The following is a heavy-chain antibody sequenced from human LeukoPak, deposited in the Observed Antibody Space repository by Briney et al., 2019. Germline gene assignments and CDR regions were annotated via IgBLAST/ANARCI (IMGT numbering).Heavy chain of an antibody. J-gene: IGHJ4*02. CDR3: AKDLSGKRWLQLEGSLIDY. CDR2: MRQDGSGT. V-gene: IGHV3-7*01. CDR1: GFSLSGYW. Sequence: GGSLRLSCAASGFSLSGYWMSWVRQAPGKGLQWVADMRQDGSGTYYVDSVKGRFTVSRDNSKNTLYLQMNSLRAEDTAMYYCAKDLSGKRWLQLEGSLIDYWGQGTLVTVSS. D-gene: IGHD5-24*01.